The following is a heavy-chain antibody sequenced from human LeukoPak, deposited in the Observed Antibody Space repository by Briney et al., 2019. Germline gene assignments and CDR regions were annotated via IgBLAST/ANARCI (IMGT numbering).Heavy chain of an antibody. CDR3: ARDLAQINYNFWSGYYLNAFDI. CDR1: GFTVSSNY. V-gene: IGHV3-53*04. Sequence: GGSLRLSCAASGFTVSSNYMSWVRQAPGKGLEGVSVIYSGGSTYYADSVKGRFTISRHNSKNTLYLQMNGLRAEDTAVYYCARDLAQINYNFWSGYYLNAFDIWGQGTMVTVSS. D-gene: IGHD3-3*01. CDR2: IYSGGST. J-gene: IGHJ3*02.